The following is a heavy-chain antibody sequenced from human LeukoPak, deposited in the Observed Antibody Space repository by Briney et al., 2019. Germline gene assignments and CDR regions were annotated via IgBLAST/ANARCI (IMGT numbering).Heavy chain of an antibody. CDR1: GVSVRRHF. D-gene: IGHD7-27*01. Sequence: SETLSLTCTVCGVSVRRHFWIWIRQPPGKGLEWIGHISYSGSINYNPSLKSRVTISLDTSKNQFSLRLTSVTAADTAVYYCARDGEGDEGWDYWGQGTLVTVSS. CDR2: ISYSGSI. CDR3: ARDGEGDEGWDY. J-gene: IGHJ4*02. V-gene: IGHV4-59*02.